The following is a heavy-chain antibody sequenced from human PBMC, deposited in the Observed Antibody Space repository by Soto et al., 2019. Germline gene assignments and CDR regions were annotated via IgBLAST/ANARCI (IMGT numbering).Heavy chain of an antibody. CDR2: IYYSGST. CDR3: ARVVWDYYYYYMDV. Sequence: SETLSLTWTVSGGSISSYCWSWIRQPPGKGLEWIGYIYYSGSTNYNPSLKSRVTISVDTSKNQFSLKLSSVTAADTAVYYCARVVWDYYYYYMDVWGKGTTVTVSS. D-gene: IGHD6-6*01. CDR1: GGSISSYC. J-gene: IGHJ6*03. V-gene: IGHV4-59*01.